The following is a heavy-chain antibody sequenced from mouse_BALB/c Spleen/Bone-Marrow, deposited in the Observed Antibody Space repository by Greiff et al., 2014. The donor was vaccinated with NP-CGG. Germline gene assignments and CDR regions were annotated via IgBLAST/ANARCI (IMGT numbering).Heavy chain of an antibody. V-gene: IGHV2-9*02. J-gene: IGHJ4*01. Sequence: VQGVESGPGLVAPSQSLSITRTVSGFSLTNYGVHWVRQPPGKGLEWLGVIWADGSTNYNSALMSRLSISKDNSKSQVFFKMNSLQTDDTAMYYCARITTATGAMDYWGQGTSVTVSS. D-gene: IGHD1-2*01. CDR2: IWADGST. CDR3: ARITTATGAMDY. CDR1: GFSLTNYG.